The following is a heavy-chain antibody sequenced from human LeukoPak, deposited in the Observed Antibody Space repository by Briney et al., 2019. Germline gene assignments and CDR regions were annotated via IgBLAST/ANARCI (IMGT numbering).Heavy chain of an antibody. CDR3: AREQDSSSPVGFDY. V-gene: IGHV1-69*05. J-gene: IGHJ4*02. CDR2: IIPIFGTA. Sequence: SVKVSCKASGGTFSSYAINWVRQAPGQGLEWMGGIIPIFGTANYAQKFQGRVTITTDESTSTAYMELSSLRSEDTAVYYCAREQDSSSPVGFDYWGQGTLVTVSS. D-gene: IGHD6-6*01. CDR1: GGTFSSYA.